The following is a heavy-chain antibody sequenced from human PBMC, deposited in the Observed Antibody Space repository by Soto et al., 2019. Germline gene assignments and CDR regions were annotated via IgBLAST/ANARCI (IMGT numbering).Heavy chain of an antibody. D-gene: IGHD2-21*01. CDR1: GFTFSSYA. J-gene: IGHJ6*02. Sequence: GSLRLSCAASGFTFSSYAMSWVRQAPGKGLEWVSAISGSGGSTYYADSVKGRFTISRDNSKNTLYLQMNSLRAEDTAVYYCAKVRTNIVAGPPYYYGMDVWGQGTTVTVSS. CDR3: AKVRTNIVAGPPYYYGMDV. CDR2: ISGSGGST. V-gene: IGHV3-23*01.